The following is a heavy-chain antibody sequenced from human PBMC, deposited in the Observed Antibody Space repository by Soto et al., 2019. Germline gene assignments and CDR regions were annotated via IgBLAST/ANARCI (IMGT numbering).Heavy chain of an antibody. CDR3: ALWFGDSYNWFDP. D-gene: IGHD3-10*01. V-gene: IGHV4-34*01. CDR1: GGSFNGY. CDR2: IKQGGSS. Sequence: PSETLSLTCAVYGGSFNGYWNWIRLPPGKGLEWIGEIKQGGSSKYNPSLMSRATVSLDTSKNQFSLKLTSVTAADTAVYYCALWFGDSYNWFDPWGQGTLVTVSS. J-gene: IGHJ5*02.